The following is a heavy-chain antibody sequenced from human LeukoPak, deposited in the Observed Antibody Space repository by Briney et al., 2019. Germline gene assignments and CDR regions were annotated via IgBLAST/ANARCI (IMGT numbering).Heavy chain of an antibody. CDR2: IIPIFGTA. CDR3: ARIRDGYNSYFFYGMDV. Sequence: SVNVSFTASGGTFGSYAISWVRQAPGQGLEWMGGIIPIFGTANYAQKFQGRVTITADESTSTAYMELSSLRSEDTAVYYCARIRDGYNSYFFYGMDVWGQGTTVTVSS. CDR1: GGTFGSYA. J-gene: IGHJ6*02. V-gene: IGHV1-69*13. D-gene: IGHD5-24*01.